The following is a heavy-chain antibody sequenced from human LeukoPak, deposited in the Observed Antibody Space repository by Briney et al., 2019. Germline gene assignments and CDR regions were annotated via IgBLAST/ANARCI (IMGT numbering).Heavy chain of an antibody. Sequence: ASVKVFCKASGYTFTSYYMHWARQAPGQGLEWMGIINPSGGITSYAQKFQGRVTVTRDTSTRTVYMELSSLRSEDTAVYYCARERGSFVFDYWGQGTLVTVSS. V-gene: IGHV1-46*01. D-gene: IGHD1-26*01. CDR3: ARERGSFVFDY. J-gene: IGHJ4*02. CDR2: INPSGGIT. CDR1: GYTFTSYY.